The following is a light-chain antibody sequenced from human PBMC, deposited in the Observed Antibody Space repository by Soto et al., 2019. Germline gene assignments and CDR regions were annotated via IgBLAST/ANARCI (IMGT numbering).Light chain of an antibody. V-gene: IGKV1-9*01. CDR2: AAS. Sequence: IEFTQSPSFLSSCVGDRVTMTCRSSQGITNYLAWYQQKPRKAPKLLIYAASTLQSGVPSMFSGSGSGKDLTITISSMQPADVETSYCQKLNSYKFNFGGGT. J-gene: IGKJ4*01. CDR3: QKLNSYKFN. CDR1: QGITNY.